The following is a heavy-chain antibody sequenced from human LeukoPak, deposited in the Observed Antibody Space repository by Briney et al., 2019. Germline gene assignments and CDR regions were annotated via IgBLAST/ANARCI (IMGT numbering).Heavy chain of an antibody. CDR1: GYTFTRYY. V-gene: IGHV1-46*01. J-gene: IGHJ4*02. CDR2: INPSVGTT. D-gene: IGHD1-14*01. CDR3: ARGPENYYYFDY. Sequence: GASVKVSCKASGYTFTRYYMHWVRQAPGKRLEWMGVINPSVGTTGHAQKFQGRVTVTRDTSTSTVYMEMSSLRSEDTAVYYCARGPENYYYFDYWGQGTLVTVSS.